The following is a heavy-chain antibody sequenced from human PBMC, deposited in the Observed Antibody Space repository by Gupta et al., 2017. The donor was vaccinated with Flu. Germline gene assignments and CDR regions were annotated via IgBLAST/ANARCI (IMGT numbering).Heavy chain of an antibody. Sequence: EVQLVESGGGLVQPGGSLRLSCAASGFTFSSYEMNWVRQAPGKGLEWVSYISSSGSTIYYADSVKGRFTISRDNAKNSLYLQMNSLRAEDTAVYYCASSSIAARRPWFDPWGQGTLVTVSS. J-gene: IGHJ5*02. CDR3: ASSSIAARRPWFDP. D-gene: IGHD6-6*01. CDR1: GFTFSSYE. V-gene: IGHV3-48*03. CDR2: ISSSGSTI.